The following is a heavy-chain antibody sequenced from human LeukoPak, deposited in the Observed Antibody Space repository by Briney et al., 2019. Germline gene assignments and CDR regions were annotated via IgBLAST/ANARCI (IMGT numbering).Heavy chain of an antibody. CDR1: GYSFTSYW. Sequence: GESLQISCQGSGYSFTSYWIGWVRQMPGKGLEWMGIIYPGDSDTRYSPSFQGQVTISADKSISTAYLQWSSLKASDTAMYYCARRRYYDSSGYSHDAFDIWGQGTMVTVSS. D-gene: IGHD3-22*01. J-gene: IGHJ3*02. V-gene: IGHV5-51*01. CDR3: ARRRYYDSSGYSHDAFDI. CDR2: IYPGDSDT.